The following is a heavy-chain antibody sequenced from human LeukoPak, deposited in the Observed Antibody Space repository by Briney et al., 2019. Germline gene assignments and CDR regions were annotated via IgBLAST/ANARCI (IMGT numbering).Heavy chain of an antibody. J-gene: IGHJ4*02. V-gene: IGHV1-24*01. CDR2: FDPEDGET. CDR3: ATVYAAAREPNFDY. Sequence: GASVKVSCKVSGYTLTELSMHWVRQAPGKGLEWMGGFDPEDGETIYAQKFRGRVTMTEDTSTDTAYMELSSLRSEDTAVYYCATVYAAAREPNFDYWGQGTLVTVSS. CDR1: GYTLTELS. D-gene: IGHD2/OR15-2a*01.